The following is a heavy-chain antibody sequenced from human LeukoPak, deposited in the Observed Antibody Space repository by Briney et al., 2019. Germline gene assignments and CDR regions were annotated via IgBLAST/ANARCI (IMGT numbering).Heavy chain of an antibody. V-gene: IGHV4-4*07. J-gene: IGHJ4*02. D-gene: IGHD3-22*01. CDR2: IYTSGST. CDR1: GGSISSYY. Sequence: SETLSLTCTVSGGSISSYYWSWIRQPAGKGREWIGRIYTSGSTNYNPSLKSRVTMSVDTSKNQFSLKLSPVTAADTAVYYCARDRPSGHYYDSSGYGYYFDYWGQGTLVTVSS. CDR3: ARDRPSGHYYDSSGYGYYFDY.